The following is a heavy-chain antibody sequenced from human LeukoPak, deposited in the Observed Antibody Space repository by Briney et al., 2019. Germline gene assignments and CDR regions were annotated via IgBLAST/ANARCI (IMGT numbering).Heavy chain of an antibody. Sequence: SECLSLTCTVSGGSVSSGSYYWSWIRQPPGKGLEWIGYIYYSGSTNYNPSLKSRVTISVDTSKNQFSLKLTSVTAADTAVYYCARGASGMDVWGQGTTVTVSS. V-gene: IGHV4-61*01. J-gene: IGHJ6*02. CDR3: ARGASGMDV. CDR2: IYYSGST. CDR1: GGSVSSGSYY.